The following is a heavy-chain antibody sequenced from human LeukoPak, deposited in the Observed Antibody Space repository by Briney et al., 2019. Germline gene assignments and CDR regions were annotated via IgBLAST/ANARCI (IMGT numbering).Heavy chain of an antibody. CDR2: IKANSGGT. Sequence: ASLKVSCKASGYTITGYYMHWVRQVPGQGREWMGCIKANSGGTKCGQNFQGRVTMPRDTSISTAYMGLSRLRSDDTAVYYCARGYNWNDFDYWGQGILVTVSS. D-gene: IGHD1-20*01. CDR1: GYTITGYY. J-gene: IGHJ4*02. V-gene: IGHV1-2*02. CDR3: ARGYNWNDFDY.